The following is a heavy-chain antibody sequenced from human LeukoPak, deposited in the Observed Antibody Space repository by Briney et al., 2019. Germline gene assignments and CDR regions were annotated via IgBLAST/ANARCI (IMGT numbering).Heavy chain of an antibody. V-gene: IGHV1-69*13. CDR3: ARRFKDTAMVTGDYYYYYGMDV. CDR1: GGTFSSYA. CDR2: IIPIFVTA. Sequence: SVKVSCKASGGTFSSYAISWVRQAPGQGLEWMGGIIPIFVTANYAQKFQGRVTITADESTSTAYMELSSLRSEDTAVYYCARRFKDTAMVTGDYYYYYGMDVWGQGTTVTVSS. J-gene: IGHJ6*02. D-gene: IGHD5-18*01.